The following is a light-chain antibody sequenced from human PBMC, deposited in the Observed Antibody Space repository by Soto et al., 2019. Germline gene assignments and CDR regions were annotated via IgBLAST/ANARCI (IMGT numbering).Light chain of an antibody. CDR3: QQYLKWPLT. CDR2: GAS. Sequence: EIVMTQSPATLSVSPGQRATLSCRASESVSSNLAWYQQKPGQAPRLLIYGASTTATSISARFSGTGSETEFTLTISSLQSEDSAVYYCQQYLKWPLTVGPGTKVDTK. CDR1: ESVSSN. V-gene: IGKV3-15*01. J-gene: IGKJ3*01.